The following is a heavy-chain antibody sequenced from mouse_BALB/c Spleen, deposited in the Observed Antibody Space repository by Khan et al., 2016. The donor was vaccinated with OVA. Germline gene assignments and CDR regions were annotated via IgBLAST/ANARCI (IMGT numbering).Heavy chain of an antibody. CDR1: GYTFTSYV. V-gene: IGHV1S136*01. Sequence: EVQLQQSGPELVKPGASVKMSCKASGYTFTSYVMHWVKQKPRQGLEWIGYISPNSDGSKYNEKFRGKATLTSDKSSSPAYMELSRLTSEDSAAYYCLHALFDYGSAYEEFAYWGQGTLVTVSA. J-gene: IGHJ3*01. CDR3: LHALFDYGSAYEEFAY. CDR2: ISPNSDGS. D-gene: IGHD1-1*01.